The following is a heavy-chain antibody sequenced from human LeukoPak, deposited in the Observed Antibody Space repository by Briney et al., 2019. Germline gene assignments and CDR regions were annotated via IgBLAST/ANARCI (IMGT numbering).Heavy chain of an antibody. CDR1: GYTFTSYG. CDR2: ISAYNGNT. Sequence: ASVKVSCKASGYTFTSYGISWVRQAPGQGLEWMGWISAYNGNTNYAQKLQGRVTMTTDTSTSTAYMKLRSLRSDDTAVYYCARGGDIVVVTAIVPFDYWGQGTLVTVSS. V-gene: IGHV1-18*04. CDR3: ARGGDIVVVTAIVPFDY. D-gene: IGHD2-21*02. J-gene: IGHJ4*02.